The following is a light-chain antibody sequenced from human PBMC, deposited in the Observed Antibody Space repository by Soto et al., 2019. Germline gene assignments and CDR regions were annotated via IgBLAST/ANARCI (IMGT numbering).Light chain of an antibody. CDR2: AAS. CDR1: QSISNY. V-gene: IGKV1-39*01. J-gene: IGKJ4*01. Sequence: DMEMTQSPSSLSASVGDRVTITCRASQSISNYLNWYQHKPGKVPKLLIYAASSLQSGVPTRFICSGSGTDFTLTINSLQPEDFATYYCQQSYGTPLTFGGGTKIAIK. CDR3: QQSYGTPLT.